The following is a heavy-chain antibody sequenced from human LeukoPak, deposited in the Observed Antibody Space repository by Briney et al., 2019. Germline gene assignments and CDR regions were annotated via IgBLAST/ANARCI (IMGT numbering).Heavy chain of an antibody. CDR1: GFTFTRSA. J-gene: IGHJ4*02. V-gene: IGHV1-2*02. CDR2: INPNSGGT. CDR3: ARSSIEQQLFL. Sequence: ASVKVSCKASGFTFTRSAMHWVRQAPGQGLEWMGWINPNSGGTNYAQKFQGRVTMTRDTSISTAYMELSRLRSDDTAVYYCARSSIEQQLFLWGQGTLVTVSS. D-gene: IGHD6-13*01.